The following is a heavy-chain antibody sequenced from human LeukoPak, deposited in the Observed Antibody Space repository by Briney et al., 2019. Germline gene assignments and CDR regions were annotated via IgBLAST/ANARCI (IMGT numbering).Heavy chain of an antibody. D-gene: IGHD4-23*01. J-gene: IGHJ6*03. CDR1: GGTFSSYA. CDR2: IIPIFGTA. V-gene: IGHV1-69*13. CDR3: ARGSIWDDYGGNSYYYYYMDV. Sequence: EASVKVSCKASGGTFSSYAISWVRQAPGQGLEWMGGIIPIFGTANYAQKFQGRVTITADESTSTAYMELSSLRSEDTAVYYCARGSIWDDYGGNSYYYYYMDVWGKGTTVTVSS.